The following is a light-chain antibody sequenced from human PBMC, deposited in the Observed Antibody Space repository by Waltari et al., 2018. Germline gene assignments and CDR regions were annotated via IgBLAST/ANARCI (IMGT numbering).Light chain of an antibody. V-gene: IGKV3-20*01. CDR2: STY. CDR3: QQYDGIVVT. Sequence: EIVLTQSPGTLSLSPGDRATLSCRASQTVSTIALSWYQQKPGQAPRVLIYSTYNRATGIPDRFSGSGSGTDFTLTINRLAPEDLAMYYCQQYDGIVVTFGGGTKVEI. J-gene: IGKJ4*01. CDR1: QTVSTIA.